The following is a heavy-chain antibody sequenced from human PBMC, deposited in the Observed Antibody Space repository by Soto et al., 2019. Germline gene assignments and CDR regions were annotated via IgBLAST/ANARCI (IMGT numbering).Heavy chain of an antibody. CDR1: GFTFSNYA. V-gene: IGHV3-23*01. J-gene: IGHJ4*02. Sequence: VQLLESGGGLVQPGGSLRLSCAASGFTFSNYALSWVRQAPGKGLEWVSGMSNSGSRHYYADSVKGRFIISRDNSKNTLYLQMNSLRPEDTAVYYCAKAYFDILTGYFGDYWGQGTLVSVSS. D-gene: IGHD3-9*01. CDR2: MSNSGSRH. CDR3: AKAYFDILTGYFGDY.